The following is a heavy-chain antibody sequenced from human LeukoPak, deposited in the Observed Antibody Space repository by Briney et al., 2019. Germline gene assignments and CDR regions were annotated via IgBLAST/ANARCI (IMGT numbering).Heavy chain of an antibody. D-gene: IGHD3-10*01. V-gene: IGHV3-23*01. Sequence: GGSLRLSCAASGFTFSSYAMSWVRQAPGTGLEWISAISGSGGSTYYPDSVKGRFTISSINSKNPLSLQMNSLHAEDPAVYYCSRRGRAVDYWGQGTLVTVSS. CDR2: ISGSGGST. CDR3: SRRGRAVDY. CDR1: GFTFSSYA. J-gene: IGHJ4*02.